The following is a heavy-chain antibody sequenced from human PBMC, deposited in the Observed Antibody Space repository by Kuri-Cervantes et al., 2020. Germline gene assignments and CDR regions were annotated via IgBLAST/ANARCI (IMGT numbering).Heavy chain of an antibody. D-gene: IGHD4-23*01. CDR2: IYPGDSDT. CDR1: GGTFSSYA. Sequence: KVSCKASGGTFSSYATSWVRQMPGKGLEWMGIIYPGDSDTRYSPSFQGQVTISADKSISTAYLQWSSLKASDTAMYYCARPWRELRWYDAFDIWGQGTMVTVSS. CDR3: ARPWRELRWYDAFDI. V-gene: IGHV5-51*01. J-gene: IGHJ3*02.